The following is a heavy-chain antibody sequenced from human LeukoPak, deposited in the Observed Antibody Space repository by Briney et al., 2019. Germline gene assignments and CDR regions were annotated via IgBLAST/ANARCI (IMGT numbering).Heavy chain of an antibody. Sequence: SETLSLTCTVSGGSISSSSYYWGWIRQPPRKGLEWIGSIYYSGITYYNPSLKSRLTISVDTSKNQFSLKLSSVTAADTAVYYCASGNYYDSSGYYYVPRWFDPWGQGTLVTVSS. J-gene: IGHJ5*02. V-gene: IGHV4-39*01. CDR1: GGSISSSSYY. CDR2: IYYSGIT. D-gene: IGHD3-22*01. CDR3: ASGNYYDSSGYYYVPRWFDP.